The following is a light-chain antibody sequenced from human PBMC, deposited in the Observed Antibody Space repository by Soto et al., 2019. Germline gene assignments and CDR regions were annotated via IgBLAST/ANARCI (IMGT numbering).Light chain of an antibody. CDR3: QQYENYWT. J-gene: IGKJ1*01. Sequence: DIQMTQSPSTLSATAGDRVTTTCRASQSISSWLAWYQHKPGKAPKLLIYDASNLDSGVPSRFSGSGSGTELSLTISNLQPDDCATYYCQQYENYWTFGQGTKVDIK. CDR2: DAS. CDR1: QSISSW. V-gene: IGKV1-5*01.